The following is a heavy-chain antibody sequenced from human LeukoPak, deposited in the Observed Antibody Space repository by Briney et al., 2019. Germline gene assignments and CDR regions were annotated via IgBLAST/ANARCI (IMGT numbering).Heavy chain of an antibody. V-gene: IGHV4-61*02. D-gene: IGHD3-9*01. CDR1: GDSLTSGSYY. CDR3: ARGGSTLHSAGGHDIEFYYYYSMDV. CDR2: IFFSVGT. Sequence: SETLSLTCTVSGDSLTSGSYYWSSGRPPAGTGLGWVGRIFFSVGTNYNPSLRRRVTMSLDTSKNQFSLKWYSVTAADTAVYYCARGGSTLHSAGGHDIEFYYYYSMDVWGEGTPVTISS. J-gene: IGHJ6*03.